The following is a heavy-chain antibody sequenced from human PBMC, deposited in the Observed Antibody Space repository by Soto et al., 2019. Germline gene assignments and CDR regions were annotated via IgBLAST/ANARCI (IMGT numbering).Heavy chain of an antibody. D-gene: IGHD5-18*01. Sequence: ASVKVSCKASGYTFTSYYMHWVRQAPGQGLEWMGIINPSGGNTSYAQKFQGRVTMTRDTSTSTVYMELSSLRSEDTAVYYCARDSGAATVLYYYYYYGMDVWGQGTTVTVSS. CDR1: GYTFTSYY. CDR2: INPSGGNT. V-gene: IGHV1-46*01. CDR3: ARDSGAATVLYYYYYYGMDV. J-gene: IGHJ6*02.